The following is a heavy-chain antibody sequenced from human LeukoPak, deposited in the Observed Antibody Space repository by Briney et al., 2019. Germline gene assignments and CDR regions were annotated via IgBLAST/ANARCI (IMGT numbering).Heavy chain of an antibody. CDR3: ARHYGSGSYFFFDY. Sequence: AGGSLRLSCAASGFTFDDYGMSWVRQAPGKGLEWVSGINWNGGSTGYADSVKGRFTISRDNAKNSLYLQMNSLRAEDTALYYCARHYGSGSYFFFDYWGQGTLVTVSS. J-gene: IGHJ4*02. CDR2: INWNGGST. D-gene: IGHD3-10*01. CDR1: GFTFDDYG. V-gene: IGHV3-20*04.